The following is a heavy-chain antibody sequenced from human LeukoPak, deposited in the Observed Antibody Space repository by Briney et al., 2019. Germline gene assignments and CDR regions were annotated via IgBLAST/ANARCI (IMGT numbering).Heavy chain of an antibody. J-gene: IGHJ4*02. Sequence: PGGSLRLSCAASGFIFSSYSMVWVRQAPGKGLEYVSGITSNGGTTYYGNSVKGRFTISRDNSKDTLYLQMGSLRTEDMAVYYCARGIRWASDYWGQGTPVTVAS. CDR1: GFIFSSYS. CDR3: ARGIRWASDY. D-gene: IGHD4-23*01. V-gene: IGHV3-64*01. CDR2: ITSNGGTT.